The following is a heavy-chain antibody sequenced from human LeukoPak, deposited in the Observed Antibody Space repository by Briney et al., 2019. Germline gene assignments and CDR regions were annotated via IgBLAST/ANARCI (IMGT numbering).Heavy chain of an antibody. V-gene: IGHV4-59*01. CDR3: ARAYSSSHYFDS. Sequence: SETLSLTCTVSGGSISSYFWSWNRQPPGKGLEWIGYIHYSGSTNYNPSLKSRVTISVDTSKNQFSLKLSSVTAADTAVYYCARAYSSSHYFDSWGQGTLVTVSS. J-gene: IGHJ4*02. D-gene: IGHD6-13*01. CDR1: GGSISSYF. CDR2: IHYSGST.